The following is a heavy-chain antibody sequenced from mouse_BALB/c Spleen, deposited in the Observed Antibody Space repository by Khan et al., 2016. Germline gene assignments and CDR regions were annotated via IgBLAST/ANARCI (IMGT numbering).Heavy chain of an antibody. J-gene: IGHJ3*01. D-gene: IGHD1-1*01. CDR1: GYTFSTYW. CDR3: ARRPDYGTSPAWVAY. Sequence: VQLQEPGAELMKPGASVKISCKATGYTFSTYWIEWVKQRPGHGLEWIGAILPGSGSTNYNEKFKGKATFTADTSSNKAYMQLSSLKSEDSAVSYGARRPDYGTSPAWVAYWGRGTLVTVSA. V-gene: IGHV1-9*01. CDR2: ILPGSGST.